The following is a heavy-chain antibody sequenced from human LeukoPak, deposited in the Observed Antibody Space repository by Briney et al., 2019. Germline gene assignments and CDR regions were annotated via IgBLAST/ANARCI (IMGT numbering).Heavy chain of an antibody. CDR1: GYSFTSYW. Sequence: GGSLKISCKGSGYSFTSYWIGWVRQMPGKGLEEMGIIYPGDSDTRYSPSFQGQVTISADNSISTAYLQWSSLKASDTAMYYCARPSYGSGSSPFDWWGQGTLVTVSS. D-gene: IGHD3-10*01. J-gene: IGHJ4*02. CDR2: IYPGDSDT. CDR3: ARPSYGSGSSPFDW. V-gene: IGHV5-51*01.